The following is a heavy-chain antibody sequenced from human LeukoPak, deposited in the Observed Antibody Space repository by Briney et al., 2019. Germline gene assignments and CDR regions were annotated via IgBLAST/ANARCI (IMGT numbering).Heavy chain of an antibody. CDR2: ISAYNGNT. CDR3: ARVSHYYGSEIEY. Sequence: ASVKVSCKASGYTFNVYDITCVPHAPGQGHEWMGWISAYNGNTTYAQKVQGRVTMSTYRSTSTAYMELRRLRSGDRAVIYAARVSHYYGSEIEYWGQGTLVTVSS. J-gene: IGHJ4*02. D-gene: IGHD3-10*01. V-gene: IGHV1-18*01. CDR1: GYTFNVYD.